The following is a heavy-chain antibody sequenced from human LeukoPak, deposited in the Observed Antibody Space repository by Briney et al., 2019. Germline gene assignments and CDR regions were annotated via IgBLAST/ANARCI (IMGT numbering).Heavy chain of an antibody. J-gene: IGHJ3*02. CDR1: GFTFSTYT. CDR3: ARAEDYDSSGYVDAFDI. CDR2: ISGSGGNT. Sequence: GGSLRLSCAASGFTFSTYTLTWVRQAPGKGLEWVSTISGSGGNTYYADSVKGRFTVSRDNSNNTLYLHMNSLRAEDTALYYCARAEDYDSSGYVDAFDIWGQGTMVTVSS. V-gene: IGHV3-23*01. D-gene: IGHD3-22*01.